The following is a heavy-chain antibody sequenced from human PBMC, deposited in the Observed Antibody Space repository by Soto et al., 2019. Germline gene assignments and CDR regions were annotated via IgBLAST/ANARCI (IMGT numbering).Heavy chain of an antibody. CDR3: ARDTENFDY. CDR1: GYTFTSYG. D-gene: IGHD2-8*02. J-gene: IGHJ4*01. CDR2: INADNGDR. V-gene: IGHV1-3*01. Sequence: ASVKVSCKASGYTFTSYGLHWVRQAPGQRLEWMGWINADNGDRKYAPRFQGRVTITRDRSASTVYMELSSLRSEDTAVYFCARDTENFDYWGQGTLVTV.